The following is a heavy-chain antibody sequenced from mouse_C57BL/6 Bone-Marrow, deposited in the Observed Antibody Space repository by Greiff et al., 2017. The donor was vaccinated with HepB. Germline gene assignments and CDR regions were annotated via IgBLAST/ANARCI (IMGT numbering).Heavy chain of an antibody. V-gene: IGHV1-19*01. CDR1: GYTFTDYY. D-gene: IGHD1-1*01. CDR2: INPYNGGT. CDR3: ARASYYYGSSPDY. Sequence: EVQLQQSGPVLVKPGASVKMSCKASGYTFTDYYMNWVKQSHGKSLEWIGVINPYNGGTSYNQKFKGKATLTVDKSSSTAYMELNSLTSEDSAVYYCARASYYYGSSPDYWGQGTTLTVSS. J-gene: IGHJ2*01.